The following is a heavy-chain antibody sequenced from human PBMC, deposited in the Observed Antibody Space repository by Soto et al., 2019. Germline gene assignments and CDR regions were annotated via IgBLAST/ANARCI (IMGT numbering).Heavy chain of an antibody. CDR3: ARVVIFTAGEVIGARFHYLAF. V-gene: IGHV1-18*01. Sequence: LEWMGWISAYNGNTNYAQKLQGRVTMTTDTSTSTAYMELRSLRSDDTAVYYCARVVIFTAGEVIGARFHYLAFWVNGSTVTV. CDR2: ISAYNGNT. J-gene: IGHJ6*03. D-gene: IGHD3-16*02.